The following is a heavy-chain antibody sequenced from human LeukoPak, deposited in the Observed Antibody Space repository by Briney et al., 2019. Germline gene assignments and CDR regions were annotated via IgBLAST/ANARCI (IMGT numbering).Heavy chain of an antibody. CDR3: AKGSTSCYDY. CDR1: GFTFSSYS. J-gene: IGHJ4*02. CDR2: ISSSSSTI. Sequence: GGSLRLSCAASGFTFSSYSMNWVRQAPGKGLEWVSYISSSSSTIYYADSVKGRFTISRDNAKNSLYLQMNSLRAEDTAVYYCAKGSTSCYDYWGQGTLVTVSS. D-gene: IGHD2-2*01. V-gene: IGHV3-48*04.